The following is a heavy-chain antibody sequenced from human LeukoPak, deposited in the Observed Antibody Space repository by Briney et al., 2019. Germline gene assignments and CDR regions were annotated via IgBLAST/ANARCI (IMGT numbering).Heavy chain of an antibody. V-gene: IGHV3-21*01. J-gene: IGHJ3*02. D-gene: IGHD5-18*01. CDR2: ISSSSNYI. Sequence: GGSLRLSCAASGFTFSSYSMNWVRQAPGKRLEWVSSISSSSNYIYYADSVKGRFTISRDNAKNSLYLQMNSLRAEDTAVYYCARGGYSGAFDIWGQGTMVTVSS. CDR1: GFTFSSYS. CDR3: ARGGYSGAFDI.